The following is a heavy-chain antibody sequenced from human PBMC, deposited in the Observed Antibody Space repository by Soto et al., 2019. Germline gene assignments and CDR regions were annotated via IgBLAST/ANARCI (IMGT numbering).Heavy chain of an antibody. Sequence: QVQLVESGGGVVQPGRSLRLSCAASGFTFSSYGMHWVRQAPGKGLEWVAVISYDGSNKYYADSVKGRFTISRDNSKNPLYLQMNSLRAEDTAVYYCAKDRGGYYPIDYWGQGTLVTVSS. V-gene: IGHV3-30*18. CDR3: AKDRGGYYPIDY. CDR1: GFTFSSYG. J-gene: IGHJ4*02. D-gene: IGHD3-22*01. CDR2: ISYDGSNK.